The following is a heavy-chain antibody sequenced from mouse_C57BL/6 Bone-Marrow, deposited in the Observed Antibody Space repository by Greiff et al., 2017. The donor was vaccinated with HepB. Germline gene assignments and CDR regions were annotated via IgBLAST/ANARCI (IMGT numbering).Heavy chain of an antibody. CDR3: ARHTKSAMDY. D-gene: IGHD1-1*01. Sequence: EVKLVESGGDLVKPGGSLKLSCAASGFTFSSYGMSWVRQTPDKRLEWVATISSGGSYTYYPDSVKGRFTISRDNAKNTLYLQMSSLKSEDTAMYYCARHTKSAMDYWGQGTSVTVSS. J-gene: IGHJ4*01. CDR2: ISSGGSYT. V-gene: IGHV5-6*01. CDR1: GFTFSSYG.